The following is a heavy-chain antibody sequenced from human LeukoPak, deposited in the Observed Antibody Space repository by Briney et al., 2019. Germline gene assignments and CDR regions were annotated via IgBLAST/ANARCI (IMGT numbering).Heavy chain of an antibody. D-gene: IGHD4-17*01. Sequence: SETLSLTCTVSGGPMRSYYWSWLRQPPGKGLEWIANIYYSGSTNYNPSLKSRVTISIDTSKNQFSLKLSSVTAADTAVYYCARDRGPYGDYADYWGQGTLVTVSS. CDR3: ARDRGPYGDYADY. J-gene: IGHJ4*02. V-gene: IGHV4-59*12. CDR1: GGPMRSYY. CDR2: IYYSGST.